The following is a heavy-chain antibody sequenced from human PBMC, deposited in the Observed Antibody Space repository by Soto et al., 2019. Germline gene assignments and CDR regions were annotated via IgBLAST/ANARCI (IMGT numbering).Heavy chain of an antibody. CDR1: GATYSDYA. Sequence: QVQLVQSGAEVKKPGSSVRVSCKASGATYSDYAFAWVRQAPGQGLEWMGGIIPKFGASKYAQKFHGRVTITADESTRTAYLERSSLRYEDTAVYYCAIRMTTSLDFWGQGTLVTVSS. V-gene: IGHV1-69*01. CDR3: AIRMTTSLDF. CDR2: IIPKFGAS. J-gene: IGHJ4*02. D-gene: IGHD4-17*01.